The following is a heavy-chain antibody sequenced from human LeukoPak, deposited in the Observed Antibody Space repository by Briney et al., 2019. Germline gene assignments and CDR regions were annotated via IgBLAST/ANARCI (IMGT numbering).Heavy chain of an antibody. Sequence: PGRSLRLSCAASGFTFSSYGMHWVRQTPNKGLEWVAVISYDGSNKYYADSVKGRFTISRDKSKNTLYLQMNSLRAEDTAVYYCAKDSIVYYYYYMDVWGKGTTVTVSS. CDR2: ISYDGSNK. CDR3: AKDSIVYYYYYMDV. V-gene: IGHV3-30*18. D-gene: IGHD3-16*02. J-gene: IGHJ6*03. CDR1: GFTFSSYG.